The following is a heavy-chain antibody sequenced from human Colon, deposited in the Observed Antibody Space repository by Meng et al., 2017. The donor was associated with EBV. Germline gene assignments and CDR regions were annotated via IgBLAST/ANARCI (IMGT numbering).Heavy chain of an antibody. D-gene: IGHD5-24*01. J-gene: IGHJ4*02. CDR2: NNPRDGDT. V-gene: IGHV1-46*04. CDR3: ARERDATYYFHN. CDR1: GDTFTYYH. Sequence: QGPLVQSGAEVMKPGASVKVSCKASGDTFTYYHIHWVRQAPGQGLEWVGINNPRDGDTSYSQKLRGRVTLTRDTSTSTAYMELSSLSSGDTAVYYCARERDATYYFHNWGQGTLVTVSS.